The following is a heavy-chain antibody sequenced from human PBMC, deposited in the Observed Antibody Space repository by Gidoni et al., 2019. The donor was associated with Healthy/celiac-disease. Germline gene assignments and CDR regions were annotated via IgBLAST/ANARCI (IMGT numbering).Heavy chain of an antibody. CDR3: AKDTGMVRGQDGMAV. J-gene: IGHJ6*02. D-gene: IGHD3-10*01. Sequence: AYGFTFDDYTMHWVRQAPGKGLEWVSLISWDGGSTYYADSVKGRFTISRDNSKNSLYLQMNRLRTEDTALYYCAKDTGMVRGQDGMAVWVQGTTVTVSS. CDR2: ISWDGGST. CDR1: GFTFDDYT. V-gene: IGHV3-43*01.